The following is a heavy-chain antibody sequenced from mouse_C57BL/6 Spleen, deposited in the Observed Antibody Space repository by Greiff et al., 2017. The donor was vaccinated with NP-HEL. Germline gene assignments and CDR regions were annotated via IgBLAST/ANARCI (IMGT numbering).Heavy chain of an antibody. CDR1: GYTFTSYW. CDR3: ARWFYYDYDENAMDY. J-gene: IGHJ4*01. V-gene: IGHV1-72*01. CDR2: IDPNSGGT. Sequence: LQQPGASVKLSCKASGYTFTSYWMHWVKQRPGRGLEWIGRIDPNSGGTKYNEKFKSKATLTVDKPSSTAYMQLSSLTSEDSAVYYCARWFYYDYDENAMDYWGQGTSVTVSS. D-gene: IGHD2-4*01.